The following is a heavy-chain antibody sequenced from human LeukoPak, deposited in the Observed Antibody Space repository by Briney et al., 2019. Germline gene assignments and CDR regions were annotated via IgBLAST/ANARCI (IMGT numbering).Heavy chain of an antibody. CDR3: ARVGYCSSTSCYLFDY. CDR1: GGSFSGYY. CDR2: INHSGST. Sequence: KTSETLSLTCAVYGGSFSGYYWSWIRQPPGKGLEWLGEINHSGSTNYNPSLKSRVTISVDTSKNQFSLKLSSVTAADTAVYYCARVGYCSSTSCYLFDYWGQGTLVTVSS. J-gene: IGHJ4*02. D-gene: IGHD2-2*03. V-gene: IGHV4-34*01.